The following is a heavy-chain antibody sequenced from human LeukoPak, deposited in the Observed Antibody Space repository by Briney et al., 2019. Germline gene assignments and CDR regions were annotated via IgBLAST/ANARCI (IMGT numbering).Heavy chain of an antibody. J-gene: IGHJ4*02. CDR3: ARGLVGYSYGA. CDR1: GGSFSGYY. CDR2: INHSGST. D-gene: IGHD5-18*01. V-gene: IGHV4-34*01. Sequence: SETLSLTCAVYGGSFSGYYWSWIRQPPGKGLEWIGEINHSGSTNYNPSLKSRVTISVDTSKNQFSLRLSSVTAADTAVYYCARGLVGYSYGAWGQGTLVTVSS.